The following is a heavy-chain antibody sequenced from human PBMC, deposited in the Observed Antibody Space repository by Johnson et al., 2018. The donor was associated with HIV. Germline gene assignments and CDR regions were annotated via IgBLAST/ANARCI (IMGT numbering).Heavy chain of an antibody. Sequence: LVESGGGVVQPGRSLRLSCAASGFTFSSYAMHWVRQAPGKGLAWVAVISYDGINKYYADSVKGRFTISRDNSKNTLYLQMNSLRAEDTAVYYCARESRLGPLAHAFDIWGQGTMVTVSS. J-gene: IGHJ3*02. CDR1: GFTFSSYA. CDR2: ISYDGINK. D-gene: IGHD7-27*01. CDR3: ARESRLGPLAHAFDI. V-gene: IGHV3-30-3*01.